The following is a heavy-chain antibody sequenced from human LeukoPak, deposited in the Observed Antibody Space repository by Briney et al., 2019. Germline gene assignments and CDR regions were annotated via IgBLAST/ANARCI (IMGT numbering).Heavy chain of an antibody. Sequence: SETLSLTCAVYGGSFSGYYWSWIRQPPGKGLEWIGEIKHSGSTNYNQSPKSRVTRSGDTSKNQFSLRLSSVTAAYMAVYVCARVGYSYVINDWSRTGLGAYPTKYYYHMDVWGKGTTVTVSS. D-gene: IGHD5-18*01. V-gene: IGHV4-34*01. CDR1: GGSFSGYY. CDR3: ARVGYSYVINDWSRTGLGAYPTKYYYHMDV. CDR2: IKHSGST. J-gene: IGHJ6*03.